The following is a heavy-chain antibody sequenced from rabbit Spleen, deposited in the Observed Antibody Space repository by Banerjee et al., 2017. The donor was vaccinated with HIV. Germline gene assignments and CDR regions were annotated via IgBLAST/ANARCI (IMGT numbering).Heavy chain of an antibody. Sequence: QSLEESGGGLVQPEGSLTLNCTASGFSFSSRYYMCWVCQAPGKGLEWIGCIGFGSTGNTYYASWAKGRFTISKTSSTTVTLQMTSLTAADTATYFCARDTGSSFSSYGMDLWGPGTLVTVS. CDR2: IGFGSTGNT. D-gene: IGHD8-1*01. CDR1: GFSFSSRYY. V-gene: IGHV1S40*01. CDR3: ARDTGSSFSSYGMDL. J-gene: IGHJ6*01.